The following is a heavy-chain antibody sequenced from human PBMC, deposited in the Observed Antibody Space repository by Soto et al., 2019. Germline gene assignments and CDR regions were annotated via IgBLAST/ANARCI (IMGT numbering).Heavy chain of an antibody. Sequence: EIQLVESGGGLVQPGGSLRLSCAASGFTFRNYWMNWARQAPGKGLEWVANIKQDGSEIYYVDAVKGRFTISRDNAENSLYLQMNSLRAEDTAVYYCAIPARDDDYSAWGQGTLVTVSS. J-gene: IGHJ1*01. V-gene: IGHV3-7*01. CDR2: IKQDGSEI. CDR3: AIPARDDDYSA. D-gene: IGHD4-4*01. CDR1: GFTFRNYW.